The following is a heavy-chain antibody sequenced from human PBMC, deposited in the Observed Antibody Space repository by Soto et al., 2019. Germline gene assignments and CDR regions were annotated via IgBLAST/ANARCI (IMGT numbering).Heavy chain of an antibody. CDR1: GDTFSTYP. J-gene: IGHJ3*02. CDR3: ARGGDGSGSESVFDI. D-gene: IGHD3-22*01. CDR2: TIPILDIT. V-gene: IGHV1-69*02. Sequence: QVQLVQSGAVVKKPGSSMKVSCKTSGDTFSTYPITWVRQAPGQGLEWMGRTIPILDITDYAQKFQGRVSITADKSTTTADMELSSLKFEDTAVYYCARGGDGSGSESVFDIWGQGTMVTVSS.